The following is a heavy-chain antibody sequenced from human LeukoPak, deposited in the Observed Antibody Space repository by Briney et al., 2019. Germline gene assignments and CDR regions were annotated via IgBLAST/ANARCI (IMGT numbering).Heavy chain of an antibody. D-gene: IGHD6-13*01. V-gene: IGHV3-33*01. CDR3: ARDSSSSWYWGDY. CDR1: GFTFSSYG. CDR2: KWYDGSNK. Sequence: GGSLRLSCAASGFTFSSYGMHWVRQAPGKGLEWVAVKWYDGSNKYYADSVKGRFTISRDNSKNTLYLQMNSLRAEDTAVYYCARDSSSSWYWGDYWGQGTLVTVSS. J-gene: IGHJ4*02.